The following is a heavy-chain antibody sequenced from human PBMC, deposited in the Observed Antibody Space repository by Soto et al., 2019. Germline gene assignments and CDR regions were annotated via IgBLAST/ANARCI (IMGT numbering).Heavy chain of an antibody. CDR3: ARERSAAGAGGFDP. V-gene: IGHV1-8*01. D-gene: IGHD6-13*01. Sequence: QVQLVQSGAEVKKPGASVKVSCKASGYTFTSYDINWVRQATGQGLEWMGWMNPNSGNTDYAQKCQGRVTMTRTTSISTAYMELSSRRSEDTSVYYCARERSAAGAGGFDPWGQGNLVTVSS. J-gene: IGHJ5*02. CDR2: MNPNSGNT. CDR1: GYTFTSYD.